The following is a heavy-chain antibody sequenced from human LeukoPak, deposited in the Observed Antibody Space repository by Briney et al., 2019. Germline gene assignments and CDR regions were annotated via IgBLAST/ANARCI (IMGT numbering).Heavy chain of an antibody. D-gene: IGHD3-10*01. CDR2: IYYSGST. V-gene: IGHV4-59*11. Sequence: SETLSLTCTISGGSISSHYWSWIRQPPGKGLEWIGYIYYSGSTNYNPSLKSRVTISVDTSKNQFSLKLSSVTAADTAVYYCARGAMVRGVRDYYYCYYMDVWGKGTTVTVSS. CDR1: GGSISSHY. J-gene: IGHJ6*03. CDR3: ARGAMVRGVRDYYYCYYMDV.